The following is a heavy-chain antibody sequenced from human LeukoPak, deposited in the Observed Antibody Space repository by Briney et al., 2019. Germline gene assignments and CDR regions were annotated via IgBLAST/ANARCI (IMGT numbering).Heavy chain of an antibody. CDR3: ATGGQVSGYSYYFDY. V-gene: IGHV3-66*02. Sequence: GGSLRLSCAASGFTVSNNYMSWVRQAPGKGLEWVSVIYSGGSTYYADSVKGQFTISRDNSKNTLYLQMNSLRVEDTAVYYCATGGQVSGYSYYFDYWGQGTLVTVSS. CDR2: IYSGGST. CDR1: GFTVSNNY. J-gene: IGHJ4*02. D-gene: IGHD3-22*01.